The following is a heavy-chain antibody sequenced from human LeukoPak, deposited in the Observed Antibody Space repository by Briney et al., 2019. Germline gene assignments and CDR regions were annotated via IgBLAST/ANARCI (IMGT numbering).Heavy chain of an antibody. CDR3: ARTKPPCSSCLLLDY. V-gene: IGHV1-2*02. Sequence: AASVKVSCKASGYTFTDYYIHWLRQAPGQGLEWMGWINPSSGDTNYAQEFQALVTMSRDTSITTAYMELNRLVSYDTAGYYCARTKPPCSSCLLLDYWGQGTLVTVSS. CDR1: GYTFTDYY. CDR2: INPSSGDT. J-gene: IGHJ4*02. D-gene: IGHD2-2*01.